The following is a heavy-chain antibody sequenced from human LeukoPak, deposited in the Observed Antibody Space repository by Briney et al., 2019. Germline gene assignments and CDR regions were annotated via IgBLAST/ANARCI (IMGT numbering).Heavy chain of an antibody. D-gene: IGHD6-19*01. Sequence: PSETLSLTCTVSGGSISSYYWSWIRQPAGKGLEWVGRIYTSGSNKYNPSLKSRVTMSVDTSKNQFSLKLSSVTAADTAVYYCARESSGWYERFFYYFDYWGQGTLVTVSS. J-gene: IGHJ4*02. CDR3: ARESSGWYERFFYYFDY. V-gene: IGHV4-4*07. CDR2: IYTSGSN. CDR1: GGSISSYY.